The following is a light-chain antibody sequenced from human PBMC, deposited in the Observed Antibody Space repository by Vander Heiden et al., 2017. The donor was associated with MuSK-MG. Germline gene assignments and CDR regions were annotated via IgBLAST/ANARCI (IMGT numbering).Light chain of an antibody. V-gene: IGLV2-14*01. CDR3: SSYTSSSTPYV. CDR2: DVS. CDR1: SSDVGGYNY. Sequence: QSALTQPASVSGSPGQSITISCTGTSSDVGGYNYVSWYQQHPGKAPKLMIYDVSNRPSGVSNRFSGSKSGNTASLTISGLQAEDEADYYCSSYTSSSTPYVFGTGTKVTVI. J-gene: IGLJ1*01.